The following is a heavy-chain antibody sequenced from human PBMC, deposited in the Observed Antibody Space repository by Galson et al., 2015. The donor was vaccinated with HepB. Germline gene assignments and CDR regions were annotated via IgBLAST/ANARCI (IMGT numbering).Heavy chain of an antibody. CDR1: GGSISSSFSY. Sequence: ETLSLTCPVSGGSISSSFSYWGWIRQPPGKGLEWIGSIFYSGSPDYNSSPKSRVTISVDTAKNHFSLRLSSATAPDTAVYYCERLKGSNGYFLNDAFDIWGQGTMVTVSS. J-gene: IGHJ3*02. V-gene: IGHV4-39*02. CDR3: ERLKGSNGYFLNDAFDI. CDR2: IFYSGSP. D-gene: IGHD3-16*01.